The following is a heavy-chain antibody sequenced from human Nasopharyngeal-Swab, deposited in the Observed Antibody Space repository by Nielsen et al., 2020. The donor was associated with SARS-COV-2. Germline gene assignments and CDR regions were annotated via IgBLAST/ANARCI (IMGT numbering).Heavy chain of an antibody. Sequence: ASVKVSCKASGYTFTSYAMHWVRQAPGQRLEWMGWINAGNGNTKYSQKFQGRVTITRDTSASTAYMELSSLRSEDTAVYYCASSLGEFQAADYWGQGTLVTVFS. V-gene: IGHV1-3*01. CDR2: INAGNGNT. CDR1: GYTFTSYA. J-gene: IGHJ4*02. CDR3: ASSLGEFQAADY. D-gene: IGHD3-16*01.